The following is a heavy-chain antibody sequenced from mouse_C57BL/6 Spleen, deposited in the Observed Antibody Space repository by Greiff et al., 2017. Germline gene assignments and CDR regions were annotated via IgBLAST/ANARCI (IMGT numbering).Heavy chain of an antibody. Sequence: AHLVESGPGLVAPSQSLSITCTVSGFSLTSYGVDWVRQSPGKGLEWLGVIWGVGSTNYNSALKSRLSISKDNSKSQVFLKMNSLQTDDTAMYYCASDDYDGGGFAYWGQGTLVTVSA. CDR3: ASDDYDGGGFAY. V-gene: IGHV2-6*01. J-gene: IGHJ3*01. D-gene: IGHD2-4*01. CDR2: IWGVGST. CDR1: GFSLTSYG.